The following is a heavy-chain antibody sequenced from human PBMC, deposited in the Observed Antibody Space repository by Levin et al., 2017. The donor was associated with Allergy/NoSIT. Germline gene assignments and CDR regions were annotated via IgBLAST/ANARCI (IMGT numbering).Heavy chain of an antibody. CDR1: GDSNSNSNHY. V-gene: IGHV4-39*01. D-gene: IGHD3-22*01. CDR3: ATLNDSGYRPYFDY. CDR2: VSLSGTT. Sequence: RPSETLSLTCTVSGDSNSNSNHYWGWVRQTPGKGLEWIGSVSLSGTTYYNPSLKSRVTISVDTSKNQFSLELKSVTAADTGVYYCATLNDSGYRPYFDYWGQGTLVTAFS. J-gene: IGHJ4*02.